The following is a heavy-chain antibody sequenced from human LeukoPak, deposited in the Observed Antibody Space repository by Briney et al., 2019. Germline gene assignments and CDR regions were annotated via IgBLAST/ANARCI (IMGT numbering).Heavy chain of an antibody. Sequence: ASVKVSCKASGFAFNKYSFSRVRQAPGQGPEWLGWISAYDGGTNYAQHLLSRLTLTPAPPTTTAYMKWRSRTPDDTAGNYWARDPSNTVGRNIYLDNSGQVTLVTVSS. CDR1: GFAFNKYS. V-gene: IGHV1-18*01. CDR3: ARDPSNTVGRNIYLDN. CDR2: ISAYDGGT. D-gene: IGHD1-14*01. J-gene: IGHJ4*02.